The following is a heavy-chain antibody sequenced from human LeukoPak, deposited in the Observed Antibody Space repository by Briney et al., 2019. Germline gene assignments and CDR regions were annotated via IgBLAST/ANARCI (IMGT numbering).Heavy chain of an antibody. CDR1: GFTFSSYW. J-gene: IGHJ5*02. CDR2: IKQDGSEK. V-gene: IGHV3-7*01. Sequence: SGGSLRLSCAASGFTFSSYWVSWVRQAPGKGLECVANIKQDGSEKYYVDSVKGRFTISRDNAKNSLYLQMNSLRAEDTAVYYSARGANWFDPWGQGTLVTVSS. D-gene: IGHD4/OR15-4a*01. CDR3: ARGANWFDP.